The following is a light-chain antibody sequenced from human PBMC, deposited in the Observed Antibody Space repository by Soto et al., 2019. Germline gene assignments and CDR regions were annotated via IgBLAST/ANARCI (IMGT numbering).Light chain of an antibody. Sequence: ESVLTQSPATLSVSPGERATLSCRASQSVSSYLAWYQQKPGQTPRLLIYGASTRATGIPARFSGSGSGTELPLIMKKLQWEDFEVYFCQQYKDGRRRTFSPGTKVDIK. J-gene: IGKJ1*01. CDR3: QQYKDGRRRT. CDR2: GAS. CDR1: QSVSSY. V-gene: IGKV3-15*01.